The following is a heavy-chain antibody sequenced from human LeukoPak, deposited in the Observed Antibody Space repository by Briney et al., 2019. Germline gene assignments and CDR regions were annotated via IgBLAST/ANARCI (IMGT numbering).Heavy chain of an antibody. D-gene: IGHD3/OR15-3a*01. Sequence: XGSLRLSCAASGFTFSDYYMSWIRQAPGKGLEWVSYISSSSSYTNYADSVKGRFTISRDNAKNSLYLQMNSLRAEDTAVFYCAKAPLGSYNSWTGFYPGFDSWGQGTLVAVSS. CDR3: AKAPLGSYNSWTGFYPGFDS. J-gene: IGHJ4*02. V-gene: IGHV3-11*05. CDR2: ISSSSSYT. CDR1: GFTFSDYY.